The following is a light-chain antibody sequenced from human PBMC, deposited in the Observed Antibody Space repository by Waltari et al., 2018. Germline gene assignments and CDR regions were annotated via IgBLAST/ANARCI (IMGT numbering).Light chain of an antibody. CDR2: EVT. CDR1: SSDVGAXNI. J-gene: IGLJ2*01. CDR3: XSYGSSRXVI. Sequence: QSALTQPASVSGSPGQSITIXCTGTSSDVGAXNIVSWYQQHPGKAPKLMIYEVTHRPAGVSYRFSGSKSGNTASLTISGLQTEDEADYYCXSYGSSRXVIFXGGTKLTVL. V-gene: IGLV2-14*01.